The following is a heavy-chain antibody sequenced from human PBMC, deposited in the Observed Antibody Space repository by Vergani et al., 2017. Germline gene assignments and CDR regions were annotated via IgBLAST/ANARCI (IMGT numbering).Heavy chain of an antibody. CDR3: ARDTGTPYYYGMDV. CDR1: GFTFSSYA. Sequence: EVQLLESGGGLVQPGGSLRLSCAASGFTFSSYAMSWVRQAPGKGLEWVSAISGSGGSTYYADSVKGRFTISRDNSKNSLYLQMNSLRAEDTALYHCARDTGTPYYYGMDVWGQGTTVTVSS. J-gene: IGHJ6*02. CDR2: ISGSGGST. V-gene: IGHV3-23*01. D-gene: IGHD1-1*01.